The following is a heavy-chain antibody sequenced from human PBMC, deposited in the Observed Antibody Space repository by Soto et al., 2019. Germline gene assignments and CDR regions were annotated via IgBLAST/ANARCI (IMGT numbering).Heavy chain of an antibody. CDR1: GGTFSSYT. CDR3: ARVGGPTASGGWFDP. CDR2: IIPILGIA. D-gene: IGHD3-16*01. J-gene: IGHJ5*02. V-gene: IGHV1-69*02. Sequence: QVQLVQSGAEVKKPGSSVKVSCKASGGTFSSYTISWVRQAPGQGLEWMGRIIPILGIANYAQKFQGRVTITADKSTSTDYMELSSLRSEDTAVYYCARVGGPTASGGWFDPWGQGTLVTVSS.